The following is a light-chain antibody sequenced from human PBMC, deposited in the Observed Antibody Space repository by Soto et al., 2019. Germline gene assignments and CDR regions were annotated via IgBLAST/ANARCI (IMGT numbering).Light chain of an antibody. CDR3: CSYAGSSTPYV. CDR2: EEN. J-gene: IGLJ1*01. CDR1: SSDVGSYNL. Sequence: SVLTQPASVSGPPGQSITISCTGTSSDVGSYNLVSWYQQYPGKAPKLMIYEENKRPSGVSNRFSASKSGNTASLTISGLQAEDEAEYFCCSYAGSSTPYVFGTGTKVTVL. V-gene: IGLV2-23*01.